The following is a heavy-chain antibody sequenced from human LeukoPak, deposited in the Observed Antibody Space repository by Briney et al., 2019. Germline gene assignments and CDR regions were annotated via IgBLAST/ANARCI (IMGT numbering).Heavy chain of an antibody. D-gene: IGHD6-19*01. CDR2: IYHSGST. CDR3: ARATRYSSGWYYRNDAFDI. CDR1: GGSISSSNW. Sequence: SGTLSLTCAVSGGSISSSNWWSWVRQPPGKGLEWIGEIYHSGSTNYNPSLKSRVTISVDKSKNQFSLKLSSVTAADTAVYYCARATRYSSGWYYRNDAFDIWGQGTMVTVSS. J-gene: IGHJ3*02. V-gene: IGHV4-4*02.